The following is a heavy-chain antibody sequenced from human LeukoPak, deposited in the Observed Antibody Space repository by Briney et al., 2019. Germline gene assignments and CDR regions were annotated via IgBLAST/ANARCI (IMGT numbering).Heavy chain of an antibody. CDR1: GYRFTAYY. V-gene: IGHV1-2*02. CDR2: INTKTGRT. Sequence: GAPVKVSCKTSGYRFTAYYIHWVRQAPGQGLEWRAWINTKTGRTSSARKFRGRVTMTRDPSITTVYMDMAWLTSDDTAIYFCARADFIDAGPYLIGPWGQGTLVTVSS. J-gene: IGHJ5*02. CDR3: ARADFIDAGPYLIGP. D-gene: IGHD3-3*01.